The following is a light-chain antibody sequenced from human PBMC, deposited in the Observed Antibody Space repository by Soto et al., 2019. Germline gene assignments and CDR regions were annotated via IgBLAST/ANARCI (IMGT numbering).Light chain of an antibody. CDR1: QSVLYNSNNKNH. CDR2: GAS. CDR3: QQYYSIPFT. Sequence: DFVMTQAPDSLAVSLGERATINCKSSQSVLYNSNNKNHLGWFQQKPGHPPKLLIYGASFRPSGVPDRFSGSGSGTDFTLTISSLQDEDVAVYYCQQYYSIPFTFGRGAKLE. V-gene: IGKV4-1*01. J-gene: IGKJ2*01.